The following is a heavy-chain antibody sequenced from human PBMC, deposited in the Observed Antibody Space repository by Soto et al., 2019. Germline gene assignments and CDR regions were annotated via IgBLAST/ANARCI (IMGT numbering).Heavy chain of an antibody. Sequence: QITLKESGPPLVKPTQPLTLSCTFSGFSLSTSAVGVSWIRQPPGKALEWLALIYWDDDNRYSPSLKSRLTITKDPSKNQVILTMMNLDPMDTAIYYCVHTSRWSQTTWGQGTLVTVSS. CDR3: VHTSRWSQTT. CDR2: IYWDDDN. D-gene: IGHD2-8*01. J-gene: IGHJ5*02. CDR1: GFSLSTSAVG. V-gene: IGHV2-5*02.